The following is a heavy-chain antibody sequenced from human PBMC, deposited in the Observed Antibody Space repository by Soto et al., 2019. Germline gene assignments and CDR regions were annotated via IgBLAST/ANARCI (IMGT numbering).Heavy chain of an antibody. CDR1: GFTLGDYS. D-gene: IGHD6-19*01. CDR3: TRFRFIYSSGLYL. CDR2: NRSKAYGGTT. Sequence: SLSPSCPVSGFTLGDYSISWVRQAPGKGREWVSCNRSKAYGGTTKYAASVKGRFTISRGDSKSNAYLQMNSLKAEDTAVYYCTRFRFIYSSGLYLWGQGTMVTVSS. J-gene: IGHJ5*02. V-gene: IGHV3-49*04.